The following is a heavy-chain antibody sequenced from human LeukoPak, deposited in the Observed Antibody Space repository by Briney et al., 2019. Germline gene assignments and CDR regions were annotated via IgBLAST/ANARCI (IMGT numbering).Heavy chain of an antibody. Sequence: ASVKVSCKTSGYTFTSYGIGWVRQAPGQGFECMGWISAYNGNTNYAQKFQGRVTMTTDTSTSTAYMELRSLRSDDTAVYYCARASEDSKGYFDYWGQGTLVTVSS. D-gene: IGHD4-11*01. CDR3: ARASEDSKGYFDY. J-gene: IGHJ4*02. CDR2: ISAYNGNT. V-gene: IGHV1-18*01. CDR1: GYTFTSYG.